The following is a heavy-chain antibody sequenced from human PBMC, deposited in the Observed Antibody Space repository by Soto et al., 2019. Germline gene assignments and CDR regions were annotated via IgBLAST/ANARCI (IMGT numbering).Heavy chain of an antibody. CDR1: GYTFTGYY. J-gene: IGHJ6*02. CDR2: INPNSGGT. Sequence: GASVQVSCKASGYTFTGYYMRWVRQAPGQGLEWMGWINPNSGGTNYAQKFQGWVTMTRDTSISTAYMELSRLRSDDTAVYYCARDGYGSGIRGYYYYGMDVWGQGTTVTVSS. D-gene: IGHD3-10*01. CDR3: ARDGYGSGIRGYYYYGMDV. V-gene: IGHV1-2*04.